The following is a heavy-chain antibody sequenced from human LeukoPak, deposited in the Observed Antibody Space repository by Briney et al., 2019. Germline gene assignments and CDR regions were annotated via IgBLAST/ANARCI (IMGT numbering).Heavy chain of an antibody. Sequence: GGPLGLSCAPLGFTFSSYWMNWVRKAQGRGRVGVSGINSDGSSTSYADSVKGRFTISRGNAKNTLYLQMNSLRAEDTAVYYCARVGIQLWSALDYWGQGTLVTVSS. D-gene: IGHD5-18*01. CDR2: INSDGSST. CDR1: GFTFSSYW. J-gene: IGHJ4*02. V-gene: IGHV3-74*01. CDR3: ARVGIQLWSALDY.